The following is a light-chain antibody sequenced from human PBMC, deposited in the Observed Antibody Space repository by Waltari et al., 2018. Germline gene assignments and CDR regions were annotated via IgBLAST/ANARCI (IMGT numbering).Light chain of an antibody. CDR1: QSISNK. CDR3: QQYNSWPYT. J-gene: IGKJ2*01. V-gene: IGKV3-15*01. Sequence: EIVMTQSPATLSVSPGERAILSCRASQSISNKLAWYQQKPGQAPRLLIYDASTRATGIPATFSSSGSGTEFTLTISSLQSEDFVVYSCQQYNSWPYTFGQGTKLEIK. CDR2: DAS.